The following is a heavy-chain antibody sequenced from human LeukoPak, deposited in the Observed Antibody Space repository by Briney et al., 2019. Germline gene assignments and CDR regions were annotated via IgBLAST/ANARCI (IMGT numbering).Heavy chain of an antibody. V-gene: IGHV4-34*01. CDR1: GGSFSGYY. Sequence: SETLSLTCAVYGGSFSGYYWSWIRQPPGKGLEWIGEINHSGSTNYNPSLKSRVTISVDTSKNQFSLKLSSVTAADTAVYYCAGGPYYYGSGSGYYYYYMDVWGKGTTVTVSS. CDR3: AGGPYYYGSGSGYYYYYMDV. J-gene: IGHJ6*03. CDR2: INHSGST. D-gene: IGHD3-10*01.